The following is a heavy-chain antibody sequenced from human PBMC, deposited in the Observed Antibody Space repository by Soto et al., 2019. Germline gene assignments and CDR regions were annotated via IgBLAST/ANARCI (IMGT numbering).Heavy chain of an antibody. CDR1: GFTFSSYA. D-gene: IGHD3-22*01. Sequence: VGSLRLSCAASGFTFSSYAMSWVRQAPGKGLEWVSAISGSGGSTYYADSVKGRFTISRDNSKNTLYLQVNSLRAEDTAVYYCAKDPTYYYDSSGYYGFDPWGQGTLVTVSS. V-gene: IGHV3-23*01. CDR2: ISGSGGST. J-gene: IGHJ5*02. CDR3: AKDPTYYYDSSGYYGFDP.